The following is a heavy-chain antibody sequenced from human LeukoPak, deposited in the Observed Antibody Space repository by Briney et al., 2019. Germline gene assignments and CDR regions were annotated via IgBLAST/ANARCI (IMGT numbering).Heavy chain of an antibody. CDR1: GFTFSDYY. J-gene: IGHJ4*02. D-gene: IGHD3-3*01. V-gene: IGHV3-11*04. Sequence: GGSLRLSCAASGFTFSDYYMSWIRQAPGKGLEWVSYISSSGSTIYYADSVKGRFTISRDNAKNSLYLQMNSLRAEDTAVYYCAREEGNYDFWSGPLSGGYFDYWGQGTLVTVSS. CDR3: AREEGNYDFWSGPLSGGYFDY. CDR2: ISSSGSTI.